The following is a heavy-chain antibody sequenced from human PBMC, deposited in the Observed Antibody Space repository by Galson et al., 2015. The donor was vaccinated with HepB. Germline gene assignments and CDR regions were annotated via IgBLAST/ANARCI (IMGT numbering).Heavy chain of an antibody. V-gene: IGHV4-31*03. J-gene: IGHJ6*02. CDR2: IYYSGST. D-gene: IGHD2-15*01. CDR1: GGSISSGGYY. Sequence: LSLTCTVSGGSISSGGYYWSWIRQHPGKGLEWIGYIYYSGSTYYNPSLKSRVTISVDTSKNQFSLKLSSVTAADTAVYYCARVWGKTVVVAATGRRDYYYYGMDVWGQGTTVTVSS. CDR3: ARVWGKTVVVAATGRRDYYYYGMDV.